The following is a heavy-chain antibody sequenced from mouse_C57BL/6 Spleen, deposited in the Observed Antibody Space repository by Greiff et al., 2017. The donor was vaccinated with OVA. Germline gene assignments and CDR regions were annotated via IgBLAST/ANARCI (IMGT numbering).Heavy chain of an antibody. J-gene: IGHJ4*01. CDR1: GYTFTSYW. CDR2: IDPSDSYT. Sequence: QVQLQQPGAELVMPGASVKLSCKASGYTFTSYWMHWVKQRPGQGLEWIGEIDPSDSYTNYNQKFKGKSTLTVDKSSSTAYMQLTRLTSEDSAVYYCARPLRDYAMDYWGQGTSVTVSS. V-gene: IGHV1-69*01. CDR3: ARPLRDYAMDY. D-gene: IGHD6-1*01.